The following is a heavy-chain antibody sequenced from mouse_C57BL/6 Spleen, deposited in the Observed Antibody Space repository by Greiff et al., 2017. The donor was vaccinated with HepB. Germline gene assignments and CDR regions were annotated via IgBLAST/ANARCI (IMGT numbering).Heavy chain of an antibody. CDR2: IDPSDSYT. CDR3: ASSYYYSGSCFDAMDY. D-gene: IGHD1-1*01. Sequence: QVQLQQPGAELVMPGASVKLSCKASGYTFTSYWMEWVKQRPGQGLEWIGEIDPSDSYTNYNQKFKGKSTLTVDKSSSTAYMQLSSLTSEDSAVYYCASSYYYSGSCFDAMDYWGQGTTVTVSS. CDR1: GYTFTSYW. V-gene: IGHV1-69*01. J-gene: IGHJ4*01.